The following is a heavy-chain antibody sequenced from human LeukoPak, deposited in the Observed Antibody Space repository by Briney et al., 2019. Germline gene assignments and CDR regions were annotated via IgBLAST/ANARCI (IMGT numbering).Heavy chain of an antibody. CDR2: IYNGVNT. D-gene: IGHD1-26*01. CDR1: GASVSSASY. CDR3: ARSRAFNSGAFDP. V-gene: IGHV4-61*01. J-gene: IGHJ5*02. Sequence: SETLSLTCTVSGASVSSASYWSWIRQPPGKGVEWIAHIYNGVNTNYNPPLKSRVTISVDTSKNQFSLRLNSVTAADTAVYYCARSRAFNSGAFDPWGQGSLVTVSS.